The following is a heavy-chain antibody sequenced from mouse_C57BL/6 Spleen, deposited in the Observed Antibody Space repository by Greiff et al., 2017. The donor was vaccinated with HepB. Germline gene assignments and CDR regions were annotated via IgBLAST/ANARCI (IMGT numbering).Heavy chain of an antibody. Sequence: QVQLKQPGAELVKPGASVKLSCKASGYTFTSYWMHWVKQRPGQGLEWIGMIHPNSGSTNYNEKFKSKATLTVDKSSSTAYMQLSSLTSEDSAVYYCASYYGYDVGYWGQGTTLTVSS. V-gene: IGHV1-64*01. CDR1: GYTFTSYW. D-gene: IGHD2-2*01. J-gene: IGHJ2*01. CDR2: IHPNSGST. CDR3: ASYYGYDVGY.